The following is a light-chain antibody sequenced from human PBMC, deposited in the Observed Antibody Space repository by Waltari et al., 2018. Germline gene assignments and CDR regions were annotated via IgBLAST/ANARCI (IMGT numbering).Light chain of an antibody. CDR1: QGISNY. V-gene: IGKV1-9*01. CDR3: QQLNSYPLT. J-gene: IGKJ5*01. CDR2: AAS. Sequence: DIKLTQPPSFRSASVGDRVTITCRSSQGISNYLAWYQQKPWKAPKLLIYAASTLQSGVPSRFSGSGSGTEFTLTISSLQPEDFATYYCQQLNSYPLTFGQGTRLEI.